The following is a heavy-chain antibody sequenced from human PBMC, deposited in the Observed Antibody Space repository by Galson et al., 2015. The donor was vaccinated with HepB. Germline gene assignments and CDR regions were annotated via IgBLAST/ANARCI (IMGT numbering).Heavy chain of an antibody. CDR3: ARGGLYDILTGRMDV. CDR1: GFTFRTYG. D-gene: IGHD3-9*01. J-gene: IGHJ6*02. Sequence: LRLSCAASGFTFRTYGMHWVRQAPGKGLEWVAVIWFDGSNKYYADSVKGRFTFSRDNSKNTLYLQMNSLRAGDTAVYYCARGGLYDILTGRMDVWGQGTTVTVSS. CDR2: IWFDGSNK. V-gene: IGHV3-33*01.